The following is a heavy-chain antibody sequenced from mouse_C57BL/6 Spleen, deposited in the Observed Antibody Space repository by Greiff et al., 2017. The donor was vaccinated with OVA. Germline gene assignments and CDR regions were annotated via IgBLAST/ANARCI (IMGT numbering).Heavy chain of an antibody. CDR2: IYPGSGNT. V-gene: IGHV1-76*01. Sequence: QVQLQQSGAELVRPGASVKLSCKASGYTFTDYYINWVKQRPGQGLEWIARIYPGSGNTYYNEKFKGKATLTAEKSSSTAYMQLSSLTSEDSAVYFCAREGDYYPDYWGQGTTLTVSS. CDR1: GYTFTDYY. CDR3: AREGDYYPDY. J-gene: IGHJ2*01.